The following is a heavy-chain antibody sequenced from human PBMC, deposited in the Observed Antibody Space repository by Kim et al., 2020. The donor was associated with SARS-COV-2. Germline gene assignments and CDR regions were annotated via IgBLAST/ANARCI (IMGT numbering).Heavy chain of an antibody. J-gene: IGHJ5*02. D-gene: IGHD3-16*01. Sequence: GGSLRLSCAASGFTFDDYAMHWVRQAPGKGLEWVSGISWNSGSICYADSVKGRFTISRDNAKNSLYLQMNSLRAEDTALYYCAKEMSSSVWTGFDPWGQGNLVTVSS. CDR1: GFTFDDYA. V-gene: IGHV3-9*01. CDR3: AKEMSSSVWTGFDP. CDR2: ISWNSGSI.